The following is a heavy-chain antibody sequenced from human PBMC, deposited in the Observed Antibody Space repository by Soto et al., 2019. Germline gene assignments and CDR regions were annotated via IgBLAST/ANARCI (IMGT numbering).Heavy chain of an antibody. V-gene: IGHV1-2*02. D-gene: IGHD2-15*01. J-gene: IGHJ6*02. CDR2: INPKRGAT. CDR1: GYTFIGFH. Sequence: QVQLVQSGAEVKKPGASVNVSCEASGYTFIGFHLHWVRQAPGQGLEWVGWINPKRGATYYAQKFQGMVTMTRDPSINTVYMQLSRLTSDDTAVYYCSKGLWTVGPCSGGSCYDGMDVWGQGTTVNVSS. CDR3: SKGLWTVGPCSGGSCYDGMDV.